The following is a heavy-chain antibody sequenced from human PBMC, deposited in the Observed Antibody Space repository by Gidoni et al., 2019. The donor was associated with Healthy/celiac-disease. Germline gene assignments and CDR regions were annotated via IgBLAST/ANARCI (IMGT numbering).Heavy chain of an antibody. D-gene: IGHD6-13*01. CDR2: IIPIFGTA. CDR1: GGTFSSYA. Sequence: QVQLVQSGAEVKKPGSSVKVSCTASGGTFSSYAISWVRQAPAGQGLEWMGGIIPIFGTANYAQKFQGRVTITADESTSTAYMELSSLRSEDTAVYYCARHIAAAGPYYYYYGMDVWGQGTTVTVSS. CDR3: ARHIAAAGPYYYYYGMDV. V-gene: IGHV1-69*01. J-gene: IGHJ6*02.